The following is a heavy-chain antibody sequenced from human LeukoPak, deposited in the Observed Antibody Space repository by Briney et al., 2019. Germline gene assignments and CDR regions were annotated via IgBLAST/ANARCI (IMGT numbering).Heavy chain of an antibody. CDR1: GFTFRTYG. J-gene: IGHJ4*02. CDR3: ASLTRPHFDY. V-gene: IGHV3-48*01. Sequence: GGSLRLSCAASGFTFRTYGMHWVRQAPGKGLEWVSYISTSGTTIYYADSVQGRFTISRDNAKNSLYLQMNSLRAEDTAMYYCASLTRPHFDYWGQGTLVTVSS. CDR2: ISTSGTTI. D-gene: IGHD4/OR15-4a*01.